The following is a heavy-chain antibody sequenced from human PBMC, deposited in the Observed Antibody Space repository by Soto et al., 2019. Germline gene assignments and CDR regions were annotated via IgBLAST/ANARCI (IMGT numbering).Heavy chain of an antibody. CDR2: IIPIFGTA. V-gene: IGHV1-69*06. J-gene: IGHJ5*02. D-gene: IGHD6-13*01. CDR1: GGTFSSYA. CDR3: ARERMQQPRWFDH. Sequence: SVKVSCKASGGTFSSYAISWVRQAPGQGLEWMGGIIPIFGTANYAQKFQGRVTITADKSTSTAYMELSSLRSEDTAVYYCARERMQQPRWFDHWGQGTLVTVSS.